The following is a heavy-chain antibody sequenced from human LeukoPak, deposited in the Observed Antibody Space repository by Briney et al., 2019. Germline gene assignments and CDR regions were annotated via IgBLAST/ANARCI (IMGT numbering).Heavy chain of an antibody. J-gene: IGHJ6*02. D-gene: IGHD2-15*01. CDR3: ARALRPDCSGGSCYLRSFYYYYYGMDV. Sequence: ASVKVSCKASGYTFTSYGISWVRQAPGQGLERMGWISAYNGNTNYAQKLQGRVTMTTDTSTSTAYMELRSLRSDDTAVYYCARALRPDCSGGSCYLRSFYYYYYGMDVWGQGTTVTVSS. CDR2: ISAYNGNT. V-gene: IGHV1-18*01. CDR1: GYTFTSYG.